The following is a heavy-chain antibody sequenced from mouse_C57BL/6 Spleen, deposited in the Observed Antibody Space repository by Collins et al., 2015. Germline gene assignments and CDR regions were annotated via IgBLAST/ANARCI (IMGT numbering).Heavy chain of an antibody. CDR2: IHPNSGST. CDR1: GYTFTSYW. CDR3: ARIYYGSSYYAMDY. Sequence: QVQLQQPGAELVKPGASVKLSCKASGYTFTSYWMHWVNQRPGQGLKWIGMIHPNSGSTNYNEKFKSKATLTVDESSSTAYMQLSSLTSEDSAVYYCARIYYGSSYYAMDYWGQGTSVTVSS. J-gene: IGHJ4*01. V-gene: IGHV1-64*01. D-gene: IGHD1-1*01.